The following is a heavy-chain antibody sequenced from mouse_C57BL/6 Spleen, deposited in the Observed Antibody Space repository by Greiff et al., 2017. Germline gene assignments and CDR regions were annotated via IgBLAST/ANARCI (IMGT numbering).Heavy chain of an antibody. J-gene: IGHJ3*01. CDR2: ISHGSSTT. Sequence: DVKLVESGAGLVKPGASLKLSCAASGFTFSDYGMHWVRQAPEQGLEWVAYISHGSSTTYYADTVKGRFTISRDNASNTLFLQMTSLRSEDTAMYYCANDYPFAYWGQGTLVTVSA. V-gene: IGHV5-17*01. CDR1: GFTFSDYG. CDR3: ANDYPFAY. D-gene: IGHD2-4*01.